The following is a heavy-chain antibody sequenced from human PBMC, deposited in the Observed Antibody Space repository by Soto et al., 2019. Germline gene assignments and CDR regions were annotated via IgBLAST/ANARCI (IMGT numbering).Heavy chain of an antibody. J-gene: IGHJ4*01. V-gene: IGHV4-39*01. Sequence: SETLSLTCTVSGGSISRSSYYWGWIRQPPGKGLEWIGNIYYSGNTYYNPSLQSRVTISVDTSKNQFSLKLTSATDADTAVYYCARRITRPERFDYWGQEAWLPSPQ. D-gene: IGHD1-20*01. CDR3: ARRITRPERFDY. CDR2: IYYSGNT. CDR1: GGSISRSSYY.